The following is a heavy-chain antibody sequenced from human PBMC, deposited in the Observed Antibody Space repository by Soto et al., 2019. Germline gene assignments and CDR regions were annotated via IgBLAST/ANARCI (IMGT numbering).Heavy chain of an antibody. V-gene: IGHV4-31*03. CDR2: IYYSGST. CDR1: GGSISSGGYY. CDR3: ARTLRYCTNGVCFPYYFDY. Sequence: SETLSLTCTVSGGSISSGGYYWSWIRQHPGKGLEWIGYIYYSGSTYYSPSLQSRLTISVDTSKNQFSLKLSSVTAADTAVYYCARTLRYCTNGVCFPYYFDYWGQGTLVTVSS. D-gene: IGHD2-8*01. J-gene: IGHJ4*02.